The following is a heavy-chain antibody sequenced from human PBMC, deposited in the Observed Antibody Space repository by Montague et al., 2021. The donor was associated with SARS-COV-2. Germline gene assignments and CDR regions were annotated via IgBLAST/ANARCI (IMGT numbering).Heavy chain of an antibody. CDR2: ISSNGKT. CDR1: GGSINDHY. V-gene: IGHV4-4*09. D-gene: IGHD3-22*01. Sequence: SETLSLTCTVSGGSINDHYRSWIRQSPGKGLEWIGYISSNGKTNYNPSLKGRVTLLADASRNEFSLKLDSVTAAYTAVYFCARRGYYDSAGYHWHLDLWGRGMLVTVSS. J-gene: IGHJ2*01. CDR3: ARRGYYDSAGYHWHLDL.